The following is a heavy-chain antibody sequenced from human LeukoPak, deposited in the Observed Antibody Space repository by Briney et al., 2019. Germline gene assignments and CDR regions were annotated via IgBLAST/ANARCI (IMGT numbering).Heavy chain of an antibody. CDR2: INPSGGST. J-gene: IGHJ5*02. CDR1: GYTFTSYY. D-gene: IGHD3-22*01. V-gene: IGHV1-46*01. CDR3: AREAVVVYNWFDP. Sequence: AASVKVSCKASGYTFTSYYMHWVRQAPGQGLEWMGIINPSGGSTSCAQKFQGRVTMTRDMSTSTVYMELSSLRSEDTAVYYRAREAVVVYNWFDPWGQGTLVTVSS.